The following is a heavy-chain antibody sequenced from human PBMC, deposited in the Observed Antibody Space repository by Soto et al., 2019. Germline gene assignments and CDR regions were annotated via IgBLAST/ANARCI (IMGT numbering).Heavy chain of an antibody. V-gene: IGHV3-23*01. D-gene: IGHD6-6*01. Sequence: EVQLLESGGGLVQPGGSLRLSCAASGFTFSSYAMSWVRQAPGKGLEWVSAISGSGGSTYYADSVKGRFTIARDNSKNTLYLQMISLRAEDTAVYYCEKEGARPRDGFDPWGQGTLVTVSS. J-gene: IGHJ5*02. CDR3: EKEGARPRDGFDP. CDR1: GFTFSSYA. CDR2: ISGSGGST.